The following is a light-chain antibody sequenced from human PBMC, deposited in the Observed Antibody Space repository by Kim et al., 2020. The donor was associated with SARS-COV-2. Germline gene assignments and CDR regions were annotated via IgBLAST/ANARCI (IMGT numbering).Light chain of an antibody. V-gene: IGKV1-9*01. J-gene: IGKJ4*01. CDR3: QQHHSFPLT. Sequence: VSVGDTVTITCRASQGISSNLAWYQQRPGKAPSLLIYSAFTLHSGVPSRFSGSGSGTDFTLTITSLQPEDFATYHCQQHHSFPLTFGGGTKVDIK. CDR1: QGISSN. CDR2: SAF.